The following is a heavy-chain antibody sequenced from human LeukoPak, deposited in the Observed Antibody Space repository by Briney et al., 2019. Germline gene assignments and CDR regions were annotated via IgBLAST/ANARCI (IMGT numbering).Heavy chain of an antibody. Sequence: ASVKVSCKASGYTFTCYYMHWVRHAPGQGLEWMGWINPNSGGTNYAQKFQGRVTMTRDTSISTSYMELSRLRSDATAVYYCARVARDYGDSSRIDYWGQGTLVTVSS. CDR3: ARVARDYGDSSRIDY. D-gene: IGHD4-17*01. V-gene: IGHV1-2*02. J-gene: IGHJ4*02. CDR2: INPNSGGT. CDR1: GYTFTCYY.